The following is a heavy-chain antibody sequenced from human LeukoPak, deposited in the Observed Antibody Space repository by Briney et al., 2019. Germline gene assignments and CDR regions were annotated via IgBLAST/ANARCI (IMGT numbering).Heavy chain of an antibody. CDR1: GGSFSGYY. J-gene: IGHJ4*02. D-gene: IGHD5-12*01. CDR2: INHSGST. V-gene: IGHV4-34*01. CDR3: ARVSGYDWESFYDY. Sequence: SETLSLTCAVYGGSFSGYYWSWIRQPPGKGLEWIGEINHSGSTNYNPSLKSRVTISVDTSKNQFSLKRSSVTAADTAVYYCARVSGYDWESFYDYWGQGTLVTVSS.